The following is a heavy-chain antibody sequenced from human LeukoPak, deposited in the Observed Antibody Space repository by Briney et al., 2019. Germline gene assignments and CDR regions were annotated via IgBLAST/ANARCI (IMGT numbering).Heavy chain of an antibody. Sequence: GGSLRLSCGASGFTFSSHAMSWVRQAPGKGLEWVSYISRSGSTIYYADSVKGRFTISRDNAKNSLYLQMNSLRAEDTAVYYCARDVENYYYHYMDVWGKGTTVTISS. CDR1: GFTFSSHA. D-gene: IGHD1-1*01. CDR2: ISRSGSTI. J-gene: IGHJ6*03. CDR3: ARDVENYYYHYMDV. V-gene: IGHV3-48*04.